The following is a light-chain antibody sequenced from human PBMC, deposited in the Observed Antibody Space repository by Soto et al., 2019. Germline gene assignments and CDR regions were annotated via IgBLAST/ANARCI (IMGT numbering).Light chain of an antibody. Sequence: IVLTQTPGTLSLSPGERATLSCRASRSVSSSYLAWYQQKPGQAPRLLIYNASNRATGISDRFSGSGSGTDFTLTISRLEPEDFAVYYCQQYTSSPLTFGGGTKVEIK. CDR2: NAS. CDR3: QQYTSSPLT. CDR1: RSVSSSY. J-gene: IGKJ4*01. V-gene: IGKV3-20*01.